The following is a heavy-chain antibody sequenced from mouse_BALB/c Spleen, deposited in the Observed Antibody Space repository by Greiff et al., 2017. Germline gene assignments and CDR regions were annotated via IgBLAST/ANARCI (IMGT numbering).Heavy chain of an antibody. J-gene: IGHJ4*01. CDR1: GYTFTDYN. Sequence: VQLLQSGPELVKPGASVKISCKASGYTFTDYNMHWVKQSHGKSLEWIGYIYPYNGGTGYNQKFKSKATLTVDNSSSTAYMELRSLTSEDSAVYYCARWDDYGSYAMDYWGQGTSVTVSS. CDR2: IYPYNGGT. V-gene: IGHV1S29*02. D-gene: IGHD2-4*01. CDR3: ARWDDYGSYAMDY.